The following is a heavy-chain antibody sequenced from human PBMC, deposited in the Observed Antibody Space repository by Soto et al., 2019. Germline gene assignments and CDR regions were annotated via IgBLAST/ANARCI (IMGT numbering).Heavy chain of an antibody. V-gene: IGHV3-7*04. J-gene: IGHJ4*02. CDR3: ARGTTNSPGIDF. Sequence: ESGGGLVPPGGSLRLSCAASGFTFSTYWMNWVRQAPGKGLEWVASINQEGSEKSYVDSVKGRFTSSRDNAKNSLYLQMNSLRAEDTAVYYCARGTTNSPGIDFWGQGALVTVSS. CDR2: INQEGSEK. CDR1: GFTFSTYW. D-gene: IGHD1-1*01.